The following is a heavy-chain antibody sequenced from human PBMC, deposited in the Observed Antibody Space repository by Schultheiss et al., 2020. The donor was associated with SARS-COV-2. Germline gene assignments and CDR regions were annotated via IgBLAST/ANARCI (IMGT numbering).Heavy chain of an antibody. CDR3: ARALRTYYYGSGTNWFDP. D-gene: IGHD3-10*01. CDR2: IGTAGDT. V-gene: IGHV3-13*04. Sequence: GESLKISCATSGFTFSSYDMHWVRQPTGKGLQWISTIGTAGDTYYQDSVKGRFTISRDNSKNTLYLQMNSLRAEDTAVYYCARALRTYYYGSGTNWFDPWGQGTLVTVSS. J-gene: IGHJ5*02. CDR1: GFTFSSYD.